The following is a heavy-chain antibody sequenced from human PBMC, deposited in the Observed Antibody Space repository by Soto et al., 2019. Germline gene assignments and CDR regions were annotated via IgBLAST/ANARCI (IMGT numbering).Heavy chain of an antibody. CDR3: XXXXDY. V-gene: IGHV3-30*04. CDR2: XXXXXXXX. Sequence: QVQLVESGGGVVQPGRSLRLSCAASGFTFSSYAMHWVRQAPGKGLEWVAVXXXXXXXXXYADSVKGRFTISRDNSKXXXXXXXXXXXXXXXXXXXXXXXXDYWGQGTLVTVSS. CDR1: GFTFSSYA. J-gene: IGHJ4*02.